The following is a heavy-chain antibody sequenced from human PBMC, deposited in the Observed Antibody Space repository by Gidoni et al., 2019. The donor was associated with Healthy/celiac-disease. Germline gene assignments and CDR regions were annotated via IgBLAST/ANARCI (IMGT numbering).Heavy chain of an antibody. CDR2: FDPEDGET. J-gene: IGHJ6*03. CDR3: ATGELPHYYMDV. V-gene: IGHV1-24*01. Sequence: HVKLVQSGAEVKEPRAPVKVSGTVSGYTLTELSLHWVRQAPGKGLEWMGGFDPEDGETIYAQKFQGRVTMTEDTSTDTAYMELSSLRSEDTAVYYCATGELPHYYMDVWGKGTTVTVSS. D-gene: IGHD1-26*01. CDR1: GYTLTELS.